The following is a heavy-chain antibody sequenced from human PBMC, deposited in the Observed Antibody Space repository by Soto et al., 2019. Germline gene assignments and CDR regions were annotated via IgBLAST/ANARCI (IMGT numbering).Heavy chain of an antibody. CDR1: GYTFTSYA. CDR2: INAGNGNT. Sequence: ASVKVSCKASGYTFTSYAMHWVRQAPGQRLEWMGWINAGNGNTKYSQKFQGKVTITRDTSASTAYMELSSLRSEDTAVYYCARETSRYDRGADYWGQGTLVTVSS. D-gene: IGHD3-22*01. CDR3: ARETSRYDRGADY. J-gene: IGHJ4*02. V-gene: IGHV1-3*01.